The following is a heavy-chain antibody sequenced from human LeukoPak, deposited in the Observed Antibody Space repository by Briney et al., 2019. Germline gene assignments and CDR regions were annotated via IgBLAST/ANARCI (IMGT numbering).Heavy chain of an antibody. Sequence: GGSLRLSCAASGFTFSSYAMHWVRQAPGKGLEWVAVISYDGSNKYYADSVKGRFTISRVNSKNTLYLQMNSLRAEDTAVYYCASPTRRDGYNLDYWGQGTLVTVSS. CDR2: ISYDGSNK. D-gene: IGHD5-24*01. V-gene: IGHV3-30-3*01. J-gene: IGHJ4*02. CDR1: GFTFSSYA. CDR3: ASPTRRDGYNLDY.